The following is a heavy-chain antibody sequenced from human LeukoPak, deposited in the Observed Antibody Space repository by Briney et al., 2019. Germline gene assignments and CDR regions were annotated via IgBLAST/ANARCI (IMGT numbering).Heavy chain of an antibody. J-gene: IGHJ4*02. D-gene: IGHD1-7*01. Sequence: QPGGSLRLSCAASGFTFSGYAMNWVRQAPGKGLEWVSTIGGSGGSTYYADSVKGRFTISRDNSKNTLSLQMNSLRAEDTAVYYCAKEGKTRNWNYYQAKSVYWGQGTLVTVSS. V-gene: IGHV3-23*01. CDR3: AKEGKTRNWNYYQAKSVY. CDR1: GFTFSGYA. CDR2: IGGSGGST.